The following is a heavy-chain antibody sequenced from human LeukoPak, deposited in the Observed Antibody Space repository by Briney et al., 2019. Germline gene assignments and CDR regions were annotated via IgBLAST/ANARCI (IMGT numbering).Heavy chain of an antibody. J-gene: IGHJ6*03. CDR2: ISSSSRYI. V-gene: IGHV3-21*01. CDR1: GFTFNRYS. CDR3: ARDREEDYYMDV. Sequence: GGSLRLSCAASGFTFNRYSMNWVRQAPGKGLEWVSSISSSSRYIYYADSVKGRFTISRDNAKNSLYLQMNSLRAKDTAVYYCARDREEDYYMDVWGKGTTVTVSS.